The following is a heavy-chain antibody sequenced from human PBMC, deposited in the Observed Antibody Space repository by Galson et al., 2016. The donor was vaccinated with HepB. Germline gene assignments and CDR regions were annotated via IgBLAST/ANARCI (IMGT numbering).Heavy chain of an antibody. Sequence: SVKVSCKASGYTSTDYPVNWVRQAPGQGLEWMGWITTNTANPTYAQAFRGRFVFSLDTSVSTAFLQISSLESEDTAVYYCARSRLIDFLSEARYFDLWGRGTLVTVSS. CDR1: GYTSTDYP. CDR3: ARSRLIDFLSEARYFDL. V-gene: IGHV7-4-1*02. D-gene: IGHD2/OR15-2a*01. J-gene: IGHJ2*01. CDR2: ITTNTANP.